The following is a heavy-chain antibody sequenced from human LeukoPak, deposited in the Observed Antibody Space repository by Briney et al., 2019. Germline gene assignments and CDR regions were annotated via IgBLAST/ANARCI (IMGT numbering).Heavy chain of an antibody. CDR3: ARVPHRKGTAYDY. J-gene: IGHJ4*02. V-gene: IGHV4-34*01. CDR1: GGSFSDYY. CDR2: INHSGST. Sequence: SETLSLTCAVYGGSFSDYYWRWIRQPPGKGLEWIGEINHSGSTNYNPSLKSRVTISVDTSKNQFSLKLSSVTAADTAVYYCARVPHRKGTAYDYWGQGTPVTVSS.